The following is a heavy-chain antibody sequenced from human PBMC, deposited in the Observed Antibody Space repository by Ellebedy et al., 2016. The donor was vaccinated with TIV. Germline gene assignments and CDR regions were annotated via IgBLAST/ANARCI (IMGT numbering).Heavy chain of an antibody. V-gene: IGHV1-2*02. D-gene: IGHD3-9*01. CDR2: INPNSGDT. CDR3: ARAGGNIFTGYCPQF. Sequence: ASVKVSCKASGYTFTVNYIHWVRQAPGQGLEWLGWINPNSGDTNYAQNFQGRVTLTRDTSITTAFMELSSLRSDDTAVYYCARAGGNIFTGYCPQFWGQGTLITVSS. J-gene: IGHJ4*02. CDR1: GYTFTVNY.